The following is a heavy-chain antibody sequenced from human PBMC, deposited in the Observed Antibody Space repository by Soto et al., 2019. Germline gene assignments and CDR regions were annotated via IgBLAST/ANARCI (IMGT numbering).Heavy chain of an antibody. CDR2: MYYSGST. V-gene: IGHV4-30-2*03. Sequence: SETLSLTCAVSCGSISSGGYSWSWIRQPPGKGLEWIGSMYYSGSTYYNPSLKSRVTISVDTSRIHFSLKLISVTAADTAVYYCARQPYDTSDYFEYWGQGTLVTVSS. D-gene: IGHD3-22*01. J-gene: IGHJ4*02. CDR1: CGSISSGGYS. CDR3: ARQPYDTSDYFEY.